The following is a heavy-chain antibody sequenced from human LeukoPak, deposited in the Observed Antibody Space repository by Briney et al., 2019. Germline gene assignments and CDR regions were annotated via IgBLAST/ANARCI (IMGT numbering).Heavy chain of an antibody. CDR1: GGSISSGDYY. J-gene: IGHJ4*02. CDR2: IYYSGST. CDR3: ARAPIAAAGTGIDY. V-gene: IGHV4-30-4*01. D-gene: IGHD6-13*01. Sequence: PSQTLSLTCTVSGGSISSGDYYWSWIRQPPGKGLEWMGYIYYSGSTYYNPSLKSRVTISVDTSKNQFSLKLSSVTAADTAVYYCARAPIAAAGTGIDYWGQGTLVTVSS.